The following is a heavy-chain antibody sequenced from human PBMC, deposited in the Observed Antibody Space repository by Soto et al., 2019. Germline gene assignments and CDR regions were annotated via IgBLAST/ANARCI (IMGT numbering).Heavy chain of an antibody. J-gene: IGHJ4*02. CDR1: GYTFTGYY. Sequence: ASVKVSCKASGYTFTGYYMHWGRQAPGQGLEWMGWINPNSGGTNYAQKFQGRVTMTRDTSISTAYMELSRLRSDDTAVYYCARGRLAYCGGDCGYYFDYWGQGTLVTVSS. D-gene: IGHD2-21*02. V-gene: IGHV1-2*02. CDR2: INPNSGGT. CDR3: ARGRLAYCGGDCGYYFDY.